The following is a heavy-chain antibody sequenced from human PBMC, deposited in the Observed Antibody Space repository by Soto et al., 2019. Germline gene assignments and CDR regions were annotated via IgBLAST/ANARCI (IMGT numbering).Heavy chain of an antibody. CDR1: GFTFSSYG. CDR3: ARDLFSRSKLRFLEWSSHYYYYGMDV. D-gene: IGHD3-3*01. CDR2: IWYDGSNK. V-gene: IGHV3-33*01. J-gene: IGHJ6*02. Sequence: PGGSLRLSCAASGFTFSSYGMHWVRQAPGKGLEWVAVIWYDGSNKYYADSVKGRFTISRDNSKNTLYLQMNSLRAEDTAVYYCARDLFSRSKLRFLEWSSHYYYYGMDVWGQGTTVTVSS.